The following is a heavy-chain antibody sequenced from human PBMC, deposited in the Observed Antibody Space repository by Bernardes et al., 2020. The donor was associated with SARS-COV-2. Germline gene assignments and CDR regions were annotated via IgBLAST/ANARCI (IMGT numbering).Heavy chain of an antibody. CDR2: INSDGSST. CDR1: GFTFSSYW. V-gene: IGHV3-74*01. CDR3: ARDGDGYTVLFDY. Sequence: GGSRRLSCAASGFTFSSYWMHWVRQAPGKGLVWVSRINSDGSSTSYADSVKDRFTISRDHAKNTLYLQMNSLRAEDTAVDYCARDGDGYTVLFDYWGQGALVTVSS. J-gene: IGHJ4*02. D-gene: IGHD5-12*01.